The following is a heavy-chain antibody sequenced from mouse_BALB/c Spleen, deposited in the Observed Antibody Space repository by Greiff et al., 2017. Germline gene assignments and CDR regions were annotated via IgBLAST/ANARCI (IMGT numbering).Heavy chain of an antibody. V-gene: IGHV1-54*01. J-gene: IGHJ2*01. D-gene: IGHD1-1*01. CDR1: GYAFTNYL. CDR3: ARGYYGSSLDFDY. CDR2: INPGSGGT. Sequence: VQLVESGAELVRPGTSVKVSCKASGYAFTNYLIEWVKQRPGQGLEWIGVINPGSGGTNYNEKFKGKATLTADKSSSTAYMQLSSLTSDDSAVYFCARGYYGSSLDFDYWGQGTTLTVSS.